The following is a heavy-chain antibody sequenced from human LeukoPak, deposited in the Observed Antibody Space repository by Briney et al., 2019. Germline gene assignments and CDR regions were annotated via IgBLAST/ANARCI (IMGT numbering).Heavy chain of an antibody. CDR3: AKDPLGFCTRATCRYLDS. D-gene: IGHD2-8*01. CDR2: IWYDGSNR. CDR1: GFTFSNYG. Sequence: GGSLRLSCAASGFTFSNYGMHWVRQAPGKGLEWVAFIWYDGSNRYYADSVKGRFTISRDNSENTLFLQMSSLGTEDTAVYYCAKDPLGFCTRATCRYLDSWGQGTLVTVSS. V-gene: IGHV3-30*02. J-gene: IGHJ4*02.